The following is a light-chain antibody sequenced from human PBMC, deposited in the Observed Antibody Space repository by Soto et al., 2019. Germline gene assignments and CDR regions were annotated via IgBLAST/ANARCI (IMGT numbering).Light chain of an antibody. V-gene: IGKV1-9*01. CDR3: QQVNSYPIS. Sequence: DIQLTQSPSFLSASVGDRVTITCRASQGISNYLAWYQQKAGKAPNLLIYAASTLQSGVPSRFSDSGSGTEFTHTISSLQPADFATYYCQQVNSYPISFGQGTRLVIK. J-gene: IGKJ5*01. CDR2: AAS. CDR1: QGISNY.